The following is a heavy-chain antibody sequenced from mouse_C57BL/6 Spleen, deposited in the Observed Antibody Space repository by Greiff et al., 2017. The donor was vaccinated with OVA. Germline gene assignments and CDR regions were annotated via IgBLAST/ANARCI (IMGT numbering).Heavy chain of an antibody. D-gene: IGHD1-1*01. J-gene: IGHJ1*03. CDR2: IYPGDGDT. V-gene: IGHV1-80*01. CDR1: GYAFSSYW. Sequence: VQLQQSGAELVKPGASVKISCKASGYAFSSYWMNWVKQRPGKGLEWIGQIYPGDGDTNYNGKFKGKATLTADKSSSTAYMQLSSLTSEDSAVYFCAKGVFYYGSSPHWYFDVWGTGTTVTVSS. CDR3: AKGVFYYGSSPHWYFDV.